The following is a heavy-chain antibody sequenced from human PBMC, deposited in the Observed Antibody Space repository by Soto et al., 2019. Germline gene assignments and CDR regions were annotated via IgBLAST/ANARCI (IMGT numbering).Heavy chain of an antibody. CDR1: GYAFTTYG. Sequence: QVHLVQSGAEVKKPGASVKVSCKGSGYAFTTYGITWVRQAPGQGLEWMGWISAHNGNTTYAQKLQGRVTVTRDTSTSTAYMELRSLRSDVTAVYYCARGRYGDYWGQGARVTVSS. CDR3: ARGRYGDY. CDR2: ISAHNGNT. V-gene: IGHV1-18*01. J-gene: IGHJ4*02. D-gene: IGHD1-1*01.